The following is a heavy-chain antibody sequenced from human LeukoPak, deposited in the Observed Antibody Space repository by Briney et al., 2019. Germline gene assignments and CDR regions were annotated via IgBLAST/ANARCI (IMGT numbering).Heavy chain of an antibody. CDR1: GFTFSSYA. J-gene: IGHJ3*02. V-gene: IGHV3-23*05. CDR3: AKKRDAFDI. D-gene: IGHD5-24*01. Sequence: GGSLRLSCVASGFTFSSYAMGWVRQAPGKRPEWVSSLTDSGSTTYYVDSVKGRFTISRDNSKNTLYLHMNSLRAEDTAMYYCAKKRDAFDIWGQGTVVAVSS. CDR2: LTDSGSTT.